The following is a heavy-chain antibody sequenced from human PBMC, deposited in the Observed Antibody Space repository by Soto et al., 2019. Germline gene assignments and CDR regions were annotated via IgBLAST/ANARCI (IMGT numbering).Heavy chain of an antibody. D-gene: IGHD1-7*01. CDR2: ISAYNGNT. Sequence: GASVKVSCKASGYTFTSYGISWVRQAPGQGLEWMGWISAYNGNTNYAQKLQGRVTMTTDTSTSTAYMELRSLRSDDTAVYYCARVRTGTTSGYYYGMDVWGQGTTVTVSS. V-gene: IGHV1-18*01. CDR3: ARVRTGTTSGYYYGMDV. CDR1: GYTFTSYG. J-gene: IGHJ6*02.